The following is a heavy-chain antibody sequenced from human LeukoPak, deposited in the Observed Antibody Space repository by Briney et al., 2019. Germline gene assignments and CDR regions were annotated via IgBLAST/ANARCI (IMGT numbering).Heavy chain of an antibody. J-gene: IGHJ6*02. V-gene: IGHV1-46*01. Sequence: ASVKVSCKASEYTFTSYYMHWVRQAPGQGLEWLELINPSGGSTSYAQKFQGRVTMTRDTSTSTVYMELSSLRSEDTAVYYCARDQVAMANYYYYGMDVWGQGTTVTVSS. CDR3: ARDQVAMANYYYYGMDV. CDR2: INPSGGST. D-gene: IGHD5-12*01. CDR1: EYTFTSYY.